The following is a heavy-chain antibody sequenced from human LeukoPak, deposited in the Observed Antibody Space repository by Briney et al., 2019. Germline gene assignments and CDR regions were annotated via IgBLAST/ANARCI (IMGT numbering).Heavy chain of an antibody. Sequence: SETLSLTCTVSGGSINTSSYYWGWIRQPPGKGLEWIGSIFYSGSTYYNPSLKSRVIISVDTSKNQFSLKLSSVTAADTAVYYCARRDRYCSSTSCYGHRFDPWGQGTLVTVSS. CDR1: GGSINTSSYY. D-gene: IGHD2-2*01. V-gene: IGHV4-39*01. CDR2: IFYSGST. CDR3: ARRDRYCSSTSCYGHRFDP. J-gene: IGHJ5*02.